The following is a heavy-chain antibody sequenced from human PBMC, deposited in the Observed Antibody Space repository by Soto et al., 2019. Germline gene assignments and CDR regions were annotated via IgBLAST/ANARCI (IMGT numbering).Heavy chain of an antibody. CDR1: GGSISSYY. V-gene: IGHV4-59*08. CDR2: IYYSGST. Sequence: ETLSLTCTVSGGSISSYYWSWIRQPPGKGLEWIGYIYYSGSTNYNPSLKSRVTISVDTSKNQFSLKLSSVTAADTAVYYCARLVVVPAAIGYYYYYMDVWGKGTTVTVSS. CDR3: ARLVVVPAAIGYYYYYMDV. J-gene: IGHJ6*03. D-gene: IGHD2-2*02.